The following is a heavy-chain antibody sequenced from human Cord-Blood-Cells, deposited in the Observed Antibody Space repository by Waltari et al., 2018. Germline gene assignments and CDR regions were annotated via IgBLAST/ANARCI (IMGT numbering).Heavy chain of an antibody. Sequence: QVQLVQSGAEVKKPGASVKVSCKASGYTFTSYYMHWLRQAPGQGLEWMGIINPSGGSTSYAQKFQGRVTMTRDTSTSTVYMELSSLRSEDTAVYYCARDTGCSGGSCYYGMDVWGQGTTVTVSS. CDR3: ARDTGCSGGSCYYGMDV. D-gene: IGHD2-15*01. V-gene: IGHV1-46*01. CDR1: GYTFTSYY. CDR2: INPSGGST. J-gene: IGHJ6*02.